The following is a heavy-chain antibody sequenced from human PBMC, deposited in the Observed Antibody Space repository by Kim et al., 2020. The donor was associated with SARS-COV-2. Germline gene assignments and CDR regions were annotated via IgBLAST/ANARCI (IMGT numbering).Heavy chain of an antibody. CDR1: GGSINSGGYY. CDR2: IYYSGST. CDR3: ASTACSGGSCYSRWYFDL. D-gene: IGHD2-15*01. J-gene: IGHJ2*01. V-gene: IGHV4-31*03. Sequence: SQTLSLTCTVSGGSINSGGYYWSWIRQHPGKGLEWIGYIYYSGSTYYNRSLKSRVSISVDTSKNQFSLKLSSVTAADTAVYYCASTACSGGSCYSRWYFDLWGRGTLVTVSS.